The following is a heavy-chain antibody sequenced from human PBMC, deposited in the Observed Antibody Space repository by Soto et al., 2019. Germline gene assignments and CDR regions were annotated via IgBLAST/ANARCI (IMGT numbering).Heavy chain of an antibody. J-gene: IGHJ4*02. CDR1: GVSISSGNW. Sequence: SETLSLTCAVSGVSISSGNWWTWVRQSPQRGLEYIGEIFHDGTANYYPSFERRVAISVDTSKNQFSLKLTSVTAADTAIYFCPRLVYDTRLNYMYFDFWGQGTLVTVSS. CDR2: IFHDGTA. D-gene: IGHD3-10*01. CDR3: PRLVYDTRLNYMYFDF. V-gene: IGHV4-4*02.